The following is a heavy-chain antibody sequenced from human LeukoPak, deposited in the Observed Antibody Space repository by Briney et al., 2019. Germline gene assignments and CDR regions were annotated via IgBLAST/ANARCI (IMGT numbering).Heavy chain of an antibody. V-gene: IGHV3-21*01. J-gene: IGHJ4*02. CDR1: GFTFSSYS. CDR2: ISSSSSYI. Sequence: NPGGSLRHSCAASGFTFSSYSMNWVRQAPGKGLEWVSSISSSSSYIYYADSVKGRFTISRDNAKNSLYLQMNSLRAEDTAVYYCARLSVLLWFGELIPHYFDYWGQGTLVTVSS. CDR3: ARLSVLLWFGELIPHYFDY. D-gene: IGHD3-10*01.